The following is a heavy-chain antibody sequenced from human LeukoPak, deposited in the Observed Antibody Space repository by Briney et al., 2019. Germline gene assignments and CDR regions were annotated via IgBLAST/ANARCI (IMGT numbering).Heavy chain of an antibody. CDR2: INSDGSST. CDR3: ARESSSSSGLSGCDY. V-gene: IGHV3-74*01. J-gene: IGHJ4*02. CDR1: GFTFSSYW. Sequence: GGSLRLSCAASGFTFSSYWMHWVRQAPGKGLVWVLRINSDGSSTTYADSVKGRFTISRDNAKNTLYLQMNSLRAEDTAVYYCARESSSSSGLSGCDYWGQGTLVTVSS. D-gene: IGHD6-19*01.